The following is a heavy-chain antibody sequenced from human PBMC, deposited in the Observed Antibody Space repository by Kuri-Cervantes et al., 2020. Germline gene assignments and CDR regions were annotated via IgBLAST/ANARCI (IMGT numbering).Heavy chain of an antibody. V-gene: IGHV3-30-3*02. CDR3: AKMRSGYGDYANAFDI. J-gene: IGHJ3*02. CDR2: ISYDGSNK. Sequence: GGSLRLSCAASGFTFSSYAMHWVRQAPGKGLEWVAVISYDGSNKYYADSVKGRFIISRDNSKNTLYLQMNSLRAEDTAVYYCAKMRSGYGDYANAFDIWGQGTMVTVSS. D-gene: IGHD4-17*01. CDR1: GFTFSSYA.